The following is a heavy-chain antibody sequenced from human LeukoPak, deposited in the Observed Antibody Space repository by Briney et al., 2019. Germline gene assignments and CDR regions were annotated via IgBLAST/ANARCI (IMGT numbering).Heavy chain of an antibody. D-gene: IGHD3-9*01. CDR1: GFTFDDYA. CDR2: ISYDGSNK. J-gene: IGHJ4*02. Sequence: GGSLRLSCAASGFTFDDYAMHWVRQAPGKGLEWVAVISYDGSNKYYADSVKGRFTISRDNSKNTLYLQMNSLRAEDTAVYYCARTAFGNMYPILTGYYPLPDYWGQGTLVTVSS. V-gene: IGHV3-30-3*01. CDR3: ARTAFGNMYPILTGYYPLPDY.